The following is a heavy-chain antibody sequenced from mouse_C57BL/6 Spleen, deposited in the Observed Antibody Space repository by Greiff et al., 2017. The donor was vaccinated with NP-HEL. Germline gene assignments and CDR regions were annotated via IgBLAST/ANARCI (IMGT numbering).Heavy chain of an antibody. Sequence: QVTLKESGPGILQPSQTLSLTCSFSGFSLSTFGMGVGWIRQPSGKGLEWLAHIWWDDDKYYNPALKSRLTISKDTSKNQVFLKIANVDTADTATYYCARIEVRLTGSRIDYFDYWGQGTTLTVSS. V-gene: IGHV8-8*01. CDR2: IWWDDDK. CDR1: GFSLSTFGMG. D-gene: IGHD4-1*01. J-gene: IGHJ2*01. CDR3: ARIEVRLTGSRIDYFDY.